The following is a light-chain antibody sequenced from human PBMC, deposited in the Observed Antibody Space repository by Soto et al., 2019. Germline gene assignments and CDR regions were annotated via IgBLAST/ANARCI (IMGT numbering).Light chain of an antibody. CDR2: GNS. CDR1: SSNIGAGYD. CDR3: QSYDSSLSGWV. Sequence: QSVLTQPPSVSGAPGQRVTISCTGSSSNIGAGYDVHWYQQLPGTAPKLLIYGNSHRPSGVPDRFSGSKSGTSASLAITGLQAEDEADYSCQSYDSSLSGWVFGGGTKLTVL. V-gene: IGLV1-40*01. J-gene: IGLJ3*02.